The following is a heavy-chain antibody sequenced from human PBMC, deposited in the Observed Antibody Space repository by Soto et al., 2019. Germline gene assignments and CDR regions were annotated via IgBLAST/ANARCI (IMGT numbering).Heavy chain of an antibody. CDR2: INAGNGNT. CDR1: GYTFTSYA. V-gene: IGHV1-3*01. Sequence: QVQLVQSGAEVKKPGASVKVSCKASGYTFTSYAMHWVRQATGQRLEWMGWINAGNGNTKYSQKFQGRVTITRDTSASTAYMELSSLRYEDTAVYYCARISGYDLRYYYGMDVWGQGTTVTVAS. CDR3: ARISGYDLRYYYGMDV. D-gene: IGHD5-12*01. J-gene: IGHJ6*02.